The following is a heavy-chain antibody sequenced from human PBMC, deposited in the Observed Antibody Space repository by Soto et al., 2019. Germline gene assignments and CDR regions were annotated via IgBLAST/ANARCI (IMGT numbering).Heavy chain of an antibody. CDR2: IYYSGST. J-gene: IGHJ5*02. V-gene: IGHV4-30-4*01. D-gene: IGHD6-6*01. Sequence: SETLSLTCTVSGGSISSGDYYWSWIRQPPGKGLEWIGYIYYSGSTYYNPSLKSRVTISVDTSKNQFSLKLSSVTAADTAVYYCARKGSLSIAARPRTYNWFDPWGQGTLVTVSS. CDR1: GGSISSGDYY. CDR3: ARKGSLSIAARPRTYNWFDP.